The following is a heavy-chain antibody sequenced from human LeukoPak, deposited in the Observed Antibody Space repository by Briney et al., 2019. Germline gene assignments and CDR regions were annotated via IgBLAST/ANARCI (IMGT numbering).Heavy chain of an antibody. CDR2: IWYDGSIK. D-gene: IGHD3-22*01. CDR1: GFTFNGYG. CDR3: AKSRGYYYEKSGPADY. J-gene: IGHJ4*02. V-gene: IGHV3-33*06. Sequence: GGSLRLSCAASGFTFNGYGMHWVRQAPGKGLEWVAVIWYDGSIKYYGDSVKGRFTISRDNSKNTLYLQMNSLSAEDTAVYYCAKSRGYYYEKSGPADYWGQGTLVTVSS.